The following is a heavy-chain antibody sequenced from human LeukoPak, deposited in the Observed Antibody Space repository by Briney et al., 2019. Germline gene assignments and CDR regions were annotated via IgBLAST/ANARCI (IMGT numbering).Heavy chain of an antibody. Sequence: PGGALRLSCAASGFTFSSYAMSWGGQAPGKGGEGGSGMSGSGGRTNYADSVKGRFTISTDNSKNALYLQMNSLRAEDTALYYCANSGGIKSGNCSSTSCYSVGTFAPWGQGTLVTVSS. J-gene: IGHJ5*02. CDR1: GFTFSSYA. CDR3: ANSGGIKSGNCSSTSCYSVGTFAP. CDR2: MSGSGGRT. D-gene: IGHD2-2*02. V-gene: IGHV3-23*01.